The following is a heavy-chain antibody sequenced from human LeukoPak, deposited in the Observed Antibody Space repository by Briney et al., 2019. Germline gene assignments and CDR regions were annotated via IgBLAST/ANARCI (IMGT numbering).Heavy chain of an antibody. CDR1: GGSISSYY. D-gene: IGHD3-10*01. CDR3: ASSMVRGVTLRS. CDR2: IYYSGST. J-gene: IGHJ4*02. Sequence: SETLSLTCTVSGGSISSYYWSWIRQPPGKGLERIGYIYYSGSTNYNPSLKSRVTISVDTSKNQFSLKLSSVTAADTAVYYCASSMVRGVTLRSWGQGTLVTVSS. V-gene: IGHV4-59*08.